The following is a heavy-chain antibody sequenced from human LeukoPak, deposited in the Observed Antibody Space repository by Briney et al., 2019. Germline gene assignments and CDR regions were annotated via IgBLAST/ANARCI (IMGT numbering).Heavy chain of an antibody. CDR3: ARQTQLLWFGELMNYFDY. CDR2: IYYSGST. J-gene: IGHJ4*02. CDR1: GGSISSSSYY. Sequence: SETLSLXCTVSGGSISSSSYYWGWIRQPPGKGQEWIGSIYYSGSTYYNPSLKSRVTISVDTSKNQFSLKLSSVTAADTAVYYCARQTQLLWFGELMNYFDYWGQGTLVTVSS. D-gene: IGHD3-10*01. V-gene: IGHV4-39*01.